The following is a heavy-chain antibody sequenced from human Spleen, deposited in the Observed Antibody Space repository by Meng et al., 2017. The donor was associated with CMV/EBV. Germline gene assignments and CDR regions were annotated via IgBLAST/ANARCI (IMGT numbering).Heavy chain of an antibody. J-gene: IGHJ5*02. D-gene: IGHD7-27*01. CDR1: GGAVSSASYY. V-gene: IGHV4-61*01. Sequence: CTVSGGAVSSASYYWSWIRQPPGKGLEWIGDIYYSGSTNYNPTLKSRVTISVETSKNQFSLKLTSVTAVDTAVYYCARVLGGNWFDPWGQGTLVTVSS. CDR3: ARVLGGNWFDP. CDR2: IYYSGST.